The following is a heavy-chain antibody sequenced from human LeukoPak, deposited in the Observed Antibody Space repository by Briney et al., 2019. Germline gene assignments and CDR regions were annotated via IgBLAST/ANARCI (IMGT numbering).Heavy chain of an antibody. CDR3: ARHSEVFAPLDH. J-gene: IGHJ4*02. CDR2: IYYSGST. CDR1: GGSXXXXX. D-gene: IGHD2-8*01. V-gene: IGHV4-59*08. Sequence: SETLSLTCNVSGGSXXXXXXXWXXQXXXXXXXWIGYIYYSGSTKYNPSLKSRVTISVDTSKNQFSLKLNSVTASDTAVYYCARHSEVFAPLDHWGQGTLVTVSS.